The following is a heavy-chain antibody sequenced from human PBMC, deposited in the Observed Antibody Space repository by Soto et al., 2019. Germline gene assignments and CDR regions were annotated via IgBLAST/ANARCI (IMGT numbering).Heavy chain of an antibody. J-gene: IGHJ4*02. CDR2: IIPILGIA. CDR1: GGTFSSYT. D-gene: IGHD4-17*01. Sequence: QVQLVQSGAEVKKPGSSVKVSCKASGGTFSSYTISWVRQAPGQGLEWMGRIIPILGIANYAQKFQGRVTITADISTSTAYRELSSLRSEDTAVYYCARATGNYGGNSDWGQGTLVTVSS. CDR3: ARATGNYGGNSD. V-gene: IGHV1-69*02.